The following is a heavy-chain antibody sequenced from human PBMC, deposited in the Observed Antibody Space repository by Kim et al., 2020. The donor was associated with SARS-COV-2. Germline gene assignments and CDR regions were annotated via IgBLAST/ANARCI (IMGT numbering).Heavy chain of an antibody. CDR2: IIPIFGTA. J-gene: IGHJ4*02. CDR3: ARTRITMVRGVIITEDFDY. CDR1: GGTFSSYA. V-gene: IGHV1-69*13. D-gene: IGHD3-10*01. Sequence: SVKVSCKASGGTFSSYAISWVRQAPGQGLEWMGGIIPIFGTANYAQKFQGRVTITADESTSTAYMELSSLRSEDTAVYYCARTRITMVRGVIITEDFDYWGQGTLVTVSS.